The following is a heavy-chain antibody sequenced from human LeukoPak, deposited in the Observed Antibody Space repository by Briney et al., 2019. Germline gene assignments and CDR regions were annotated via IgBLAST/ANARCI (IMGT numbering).Heavy chain of an antibody. CDR3: EAHGAATRAFDI. CDR2: INPNSGGT. CDR1: GYTFTGYY. Sequence: ASVKVSCKASGYTFTGYYMHWVRQAPGQGLECMGWINPNSGGTNYAQKFQGRVTMTRDTSISTAYMELSRLRSDDTAVYYCEAHGAATRAFDIWGQGTMVTVSS. D-gene: IGHD2-15*01. V-gene: IGHV1-2*02. J-gene: IGHJ3*02.